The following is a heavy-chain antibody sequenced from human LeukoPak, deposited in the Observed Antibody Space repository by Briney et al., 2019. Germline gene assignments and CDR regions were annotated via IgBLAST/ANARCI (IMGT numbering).Heavy chain of an antibody. CDR3: ARDQGIAVAPLYGMDV. D-gene: IGHD6-19*01. V-gene: IGHV4-31*03. CDR1: GGSISSGGYY. J-gene: IGHJ6*02. CDR2: IYYSGST. Sequence: SETLSLTCTVSGGSISSGGYYWSWIRQHPGKGLEWIGYIYYSGSTYYNPSLKSRVTISVDTSKNQFSLKLSSVTAADTAVYYCARDQGIAVAPLYGMDVWGQGTTVTVSS.